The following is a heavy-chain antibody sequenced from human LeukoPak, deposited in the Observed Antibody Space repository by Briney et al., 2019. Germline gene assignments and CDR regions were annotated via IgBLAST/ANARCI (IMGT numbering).Heavy chain of an antibody. J-gene: IGHJ4*02. V-gene: IGHV3-48*01. CDR2: ISSSSSTI. CDR3: AKDERDYYDSSGYPDY. CDR1: GFTFSTYT. Sequence: GGSLRLSCAASGFTFSTYTMNWVRQAPGKGLEWVSYISSSSSTIYYADSVKGRFTISRDNAKNSLYLQMNSLRAEDTAVYYCAKDERDYYDSSGYPDYWGQGTLVTVSS. D-gene: IGHD3-22*01.